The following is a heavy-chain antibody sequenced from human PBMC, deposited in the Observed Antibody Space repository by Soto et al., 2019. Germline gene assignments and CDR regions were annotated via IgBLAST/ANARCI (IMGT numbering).Heavy chain of an antibody. Sequence: QVQLVQSGAEVKKPGSSVKVSCKASGGTFSSYAISWVRQAPGQGLEWMGGIIPIFGTANYAQKFQGRVTITADESTSTAYMELSSLRSEDTAVYYCATNSATTVTTRGYYYYGMDVWGQGTTVTVSS. D-gene: IGHD4-17*01. CDR1: GGTFSSYA. J-gene: IGHJ6*02. CDR2: IIPIFGTA. CDR3: ATNSATTVTTRGYYYYGMDV. V-gene: IGHV1-69*12.